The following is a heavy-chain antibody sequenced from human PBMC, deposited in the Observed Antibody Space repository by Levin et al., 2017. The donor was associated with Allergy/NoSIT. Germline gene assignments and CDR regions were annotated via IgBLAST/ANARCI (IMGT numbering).Heavy chain of an antibody. CDR1: GGSISSGGYS. CDR2: IYHSGST. J-gene: IGHJ3*02. Sequence: SETLSLTCAVSGGSISSGGYSWNWIRQPPGKGLEWIGYIYHSGSTYYNPSLKSRVTISVDRSKNQFSLKLSSVTAADTAVYYCASAYYYGSGSIDAFDIWGQGTMVTVSS. CDR3: ASAYYYGSGSIDAFDI. V-gene: IGHV4-30-2*01. D-gene: IGHD3-10*01.